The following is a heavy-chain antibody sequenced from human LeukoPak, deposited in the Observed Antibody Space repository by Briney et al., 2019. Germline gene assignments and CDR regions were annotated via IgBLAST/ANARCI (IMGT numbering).Heavy chain of an antibody. J-gene: IGHJ4*02. V-gene: IGHV3-7*01. CDR3: TRGDSSSKIDY. D-gene: IGHD6-6*01. CDR2: INEDGSAK. Sequence: GGSLRLSCAASGFTFNSCWMSWVRRAPGKGLEWMANINEDGSAKYYVDSVKGRFTISRDNAKNSLYLQMNSLRVEDTALYYCTRGDSSSKIDYWGQGIVVIVSS. CDR1: GFTFNSCW.